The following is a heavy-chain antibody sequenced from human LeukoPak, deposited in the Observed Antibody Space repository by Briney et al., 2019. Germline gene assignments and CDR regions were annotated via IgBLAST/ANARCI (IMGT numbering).Heavy chain of an antibody. CDR1: GGSFSGYY. CDR3: ARPGPWELLTKYYFDY. D-gene: IGHD1-26*01. J-gene: IGHJ4*02. Sequence: SETLSLTCAVYGGSFSGYYWSWIRQPPGKGLEWIGEINHSGSTNYNPSLKSRVTISVDTSKNQFSLKLSSVTAADTAVYYCARPGPWELLTKYYFDYWGQGTLVTVSS. V-gene: IGHV4-34*01. CDR2: INHSGST.